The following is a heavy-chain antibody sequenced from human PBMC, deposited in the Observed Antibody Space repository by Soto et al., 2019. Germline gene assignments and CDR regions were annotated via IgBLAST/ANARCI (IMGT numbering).Heavy chain of an antibody. V-gene: IGHV4-59*08. D-gene: IGHD3-9*01. CDR1: GGTIGSYY. Sequence: SETLSLTCTVSGGTIGSYYWSWIRQPPGKGLEWIGYIYYSGSTNYNPSLKSRVTISVDTSKNRFSLKLSSVTAADTAGYYCARRVRNYDILTGYYGDAFDIWGQGTMVTVSS. CDR2: IYYSGST. CDR3: ARRVRNYDILTGYYGDAFDI. J-gene: IGHJ3*02.